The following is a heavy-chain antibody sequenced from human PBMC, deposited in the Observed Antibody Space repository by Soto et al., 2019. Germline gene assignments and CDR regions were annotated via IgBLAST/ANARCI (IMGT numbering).Heavy chain of an antibody. CDR2: IKSKTDGGTT. CDR1: GFTFSNAW. Sequence: PRGSLRLSCAASGFTFSNAWMSWVRQAPGKGLEWVGRIKSKTDGGTTDYAAPVKGRFTISRDDSKNTLYLQMNSLKTEDTAVYYCTTDWLKSSSWYDYYYYYMDVWGKGTTVTVSS. J-gene: IGHJ6*03. CDR3: TTDWLKSSSWYDYYYYYMDV. V-gene: IGHV3-15*01. D-gene: IGHD6-13*01.